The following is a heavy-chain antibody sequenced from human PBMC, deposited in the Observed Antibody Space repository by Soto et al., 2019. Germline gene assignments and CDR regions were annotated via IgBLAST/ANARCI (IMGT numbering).Heavy chain of an antibody. Sequence: GGSLRLSCAASGFTFSNYWMSWVRQAPGKGLEWVANIKQDGSEKYYVDSVKGRFTISRDNAKNSLYLQMNSLRAEDTAVYYCARDDSGNYYFSDYYGMDVWGQGTTVTVSS. CDR2: IKQDGSEK. J-gene: IGHJ6*02. V-gene: IGHV3-7*03. CDR3: ARDDSGNYYFSDYYGMDV. D-gene: IGHD1-26*01. CDR1: GFTFSNYW.